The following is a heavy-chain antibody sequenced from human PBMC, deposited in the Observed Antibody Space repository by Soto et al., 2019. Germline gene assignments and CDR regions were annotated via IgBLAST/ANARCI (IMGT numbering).Heavy chain of an antibody. CDR3: ARVPGP. CDR2: IYHSGST. Sequence: QLQLQKSGSGLVKPSQTLSLTCAVSGGSISSGGYSWSWIRQPPGKGLEWIGYIYHSGSTYYNPSHKSRVTISVDRSKNQFSLKLSSVTAADTAVYYCARVPGPWGQGTLVTVSS. CDR1: GGSISSGGYS. D-gene: IGHD7-27*01. J-gene: IGHJ5*02. V-gene: IGHV4-30-2*01.